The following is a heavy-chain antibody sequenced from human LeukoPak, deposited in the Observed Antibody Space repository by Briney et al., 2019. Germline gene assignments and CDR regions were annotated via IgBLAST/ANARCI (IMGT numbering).Heavy chain of an antibody. CDR3: ATAIVVVPAAMALGI. J-gene: IGHJ3*02. Sequence: ASVKVSCKASGYTFTSYGVNWVRQAPGQGPEWMGWIGAYNGNTKYAQNLQGRVTMTTDTSTSTAYMELRSLRSDDTAVYYCATAIVVVPAAMALGIWGQGTKVTVSS. D-gene: IGHD2-2*01. V-gene: IGHV1-18*01. CDR2: IGAYNGNT. CDR1: GYTFTSYG.